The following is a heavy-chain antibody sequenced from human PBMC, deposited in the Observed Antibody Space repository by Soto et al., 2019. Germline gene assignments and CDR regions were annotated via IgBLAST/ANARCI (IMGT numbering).Heavy chain of an antibody. CDR2: IIPILGIA. CDR3: ARGGGIAALDY. CDR1: GGTFSSYT. J-gene: IGHJ4*02. V-gene: IGHV1-69*02. Sequence: QVQLVQSGAEVKKPGSSVKVSCKASGGTFSSYTISWVRQAPEQGLEWMGRIIPILGIANYAQKFQGRVTITADKSTSTAYMELSSLRSEDTAVYYCARGGGIAALDYRGQGTLVTVSS. D-gene: IGHD6-13*01.